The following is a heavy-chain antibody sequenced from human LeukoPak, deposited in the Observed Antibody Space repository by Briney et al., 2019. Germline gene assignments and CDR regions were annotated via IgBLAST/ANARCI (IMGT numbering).Heavy chain of an antibody. CDR2: IYYSGST. Sequence: SETLSLTCTVSGGSISRSSYYWGWIRQPPGKGLEWIGSIYYSGSTYYNPSLKSRVTISVDTSKNQFSLRLSSVTVADTAVYYCARLMVRGAEFDYWGQGTLVTVSS. CDR1: GGSISRSSYY. J-gene: IGHJ4*02. D-gene: IGHD3-10*01. V-gene: IGHV4-39*07. CDR3: ARLMVRGAEFDY.